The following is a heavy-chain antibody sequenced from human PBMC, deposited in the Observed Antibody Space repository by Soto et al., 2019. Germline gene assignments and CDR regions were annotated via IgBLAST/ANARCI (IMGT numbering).Heavy chain of an antibody. CDR1: GFTFSSYA. J-gene: IGHJ4*02. Sequence: EVQLLESGGGLVQPGGSLRLSCAASGFTFSSYAMRWVRQAPVKGLEWVSAISGSGDSTYYADSVKGRFTISRDNSMNTLYLQMNSLRAEDTAVYYCARGGSGSYYDYWGQGTLVTVSS. D-gene: IGHD1-26*01. CDR3: ARGGSGSYYDY. V-gene: IGHV3-23*01. CDR2: ISGSGDST.